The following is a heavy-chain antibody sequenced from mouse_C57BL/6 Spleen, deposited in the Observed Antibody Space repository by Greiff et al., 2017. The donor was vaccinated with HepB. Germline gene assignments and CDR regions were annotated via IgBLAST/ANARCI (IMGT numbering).Heavy chain of an antibody. Sequence: EVKLMESGPGMVKPSQSLSLTCTVTGYSITSGYDWHWIRHFPGNKLEWMGYISYSGSTNYNPSLKSRISITHDTSKNHFFLKLNSVTTEDTATYYCARAVYGNYDWYFDVWGTGTTVTVSS. CDR3: ARAVYGNYDWYFDV. CDR1: GYSITSGYD. CDR2: ISYSGST. V-gene: IGHV3-1*01. J-gene: IGHJ1*03. D-gene: IGHD2-10*02.